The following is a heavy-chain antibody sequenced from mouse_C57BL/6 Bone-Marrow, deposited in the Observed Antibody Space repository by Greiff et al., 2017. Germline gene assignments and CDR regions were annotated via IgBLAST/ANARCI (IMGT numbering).Heavy chain of an antibody. CDR2: IYPGSGST. D-gene: IGHD2-3*01. CDR3: ARGLLRYAMDY. CDR1: GYTFTSYW. V-gene: IGHV1-55*01. Sequence: QVQLQQSGAELVKPGASVKMSCKASGYTFTSYWITWVKQRPGQGLEWIGDIYPGSGSTNYNEKFKSKATLTVDTSSSTAYMQLSSLTSEDSAVYDCARGLLRYAMDYWGQGTSVTVSS. J-gene: IGHJ4*01.